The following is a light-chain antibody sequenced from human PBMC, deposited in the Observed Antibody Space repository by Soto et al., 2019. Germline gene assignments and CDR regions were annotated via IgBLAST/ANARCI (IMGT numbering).Light chain of an antibody. Sequence: PSFLSASAGDRVTIFCRASQSISNFLHWYQQKPGKAPKLLIYSASKLESGVPPRFGGSGSGTDFTLTISSLQPEDFATYYCQQSYRSPRTFGLGTRVEIK. J-gene: IGKJ1*01. CDR1: QSISNF. V-gene: IGKV1-39*01. CDR2: SAS. CDR3: QQSYRSPRT.